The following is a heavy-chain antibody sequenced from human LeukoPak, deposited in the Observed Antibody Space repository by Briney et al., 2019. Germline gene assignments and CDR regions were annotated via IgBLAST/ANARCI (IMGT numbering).Heavy chain of an antibody. J-gene: IGHJ4*02. CDR1: GGSISSGGYS. CDR2: VYHSGST. Sequence: SETLSLTCAVSGGSISSGGYSWSWIPQPPGKGLEWIGYVYHSGSTYYNPSLKSRVTISVDRSKNQFSLKLSSVTAADTAVYYCARGRYGDYAYWGQGTLVTVSS. CDR3: ARGRYGDYAY. V-gene: IGHV4-30-2*01. D-gene: IGHD4-17*01.